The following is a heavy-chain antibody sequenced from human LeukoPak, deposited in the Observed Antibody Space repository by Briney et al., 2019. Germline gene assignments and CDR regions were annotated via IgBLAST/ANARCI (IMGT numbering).Heavy chain of an antibody. Sequence: SLRLSCAPSGFTFDDYAMHWVRQAPGKGLEWVSGISWNSRSIDHADSVKGRFTISRDNSKNTLYLQMNSLRAEDTAVYYCARRSGIAVAGAFDYWGQGTLVTVSS. D-gene: IGHD6-19*01. J-gene: IGHJ4*02. CDR3: ARRSGIAVAGAFDY. V-gene: IGHV3-9*01. CDR1: GFTFDDYA. CDR2: ISWNSRSI.